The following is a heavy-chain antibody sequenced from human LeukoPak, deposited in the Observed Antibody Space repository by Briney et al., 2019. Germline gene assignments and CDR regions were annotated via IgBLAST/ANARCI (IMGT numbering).Heavy chain of an antibody. CDR1: GDSVFSNSVA. Sequence: SQTLSLTCAISGDSVFSNSVAWNWIRQSPSRGLEWLGRTYYRSKRYNDYAVSVKSRITINPDTSKNQFSLQLNSVTPEDTAVYYCAREEEGYYDSSGQGSLDYWGQGTLVTVSS. CDR3: AREEEGYYDSSGQGSLDY. J-gene: IGHJ4*02. V-gene: IGHV6-1*01. CDR2: TYYRSKRYN. D-gene: IGHD3-22*01.